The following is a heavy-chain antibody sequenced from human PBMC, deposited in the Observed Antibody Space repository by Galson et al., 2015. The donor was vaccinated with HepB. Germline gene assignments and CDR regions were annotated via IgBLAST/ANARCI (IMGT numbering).Heavy chain of an antibody. Sequence: SLRLSCAASGFTFSSYGMHWVRQAPGKGLEWVAVISYGGSNKYYADSVKGRFTISRDNSKNTLYLQMNSLRAEDTAVYYCAKEGESYSSSSSFDYWGQGTLVTVSS. D-gene: IGHD6-6*01. J-gene: IGHJ4*02. CDR3: AKEGESYSSSSSFDY. CDR2: ISYGGSNK. V-gene: IGHV3-30*18. CDR1: GFTFSSYG.